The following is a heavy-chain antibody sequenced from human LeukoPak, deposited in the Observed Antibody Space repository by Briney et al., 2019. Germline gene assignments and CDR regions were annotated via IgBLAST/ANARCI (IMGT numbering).Heavy chain of an antibody. CDR2: INHSGST. V-gene: IGHV4-34*01. Sequence: PSETLSLTCAVYGGSFSGYYWSWIRQPPGKGLEWIGEINHSGSTNYNPSLKSRVTISVDTSKNQFSLKLSSVTAADTAVYYCARRSGSYYPEGGFDYWGQGTLVTVSS. D-gene: IGHD1-26*01. CDR1: GGSFSGYY. J-gene: IGHJ4*02. CDR3: ARRSGSYYPEGGFDY.